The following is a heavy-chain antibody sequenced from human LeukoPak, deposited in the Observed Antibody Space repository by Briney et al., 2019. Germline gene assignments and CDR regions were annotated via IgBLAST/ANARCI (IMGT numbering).Heavy chain of an antibody. CDR2: IYPGDSDT. CDR3: ARRSRDAFDI. J-gene: IGHJ3*02. Sequence: GESLKISCKGSGYSFTSYWIGWVRQMPGKGLEWMGIIYPGDSDTKNSPSFQGQVTISADKSITTAYLQWSSLKASDTAINYCARRSRDAFDIWGQGTMVTVSS. V-gene: IGHV5-51*01. CDR1: GYSFTSYW. D-gene: IGHD2-15*01.